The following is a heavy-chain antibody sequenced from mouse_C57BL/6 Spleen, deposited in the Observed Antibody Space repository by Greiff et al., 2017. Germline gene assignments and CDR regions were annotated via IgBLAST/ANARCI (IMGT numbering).Heavy chain of an antibody. V-gene: IGHV1-64*01. CDR3: AREGGGYGSSPSWVAY. D-gene: IGHD1-1*01. CDR1: GYTFTSYW. CDR2: IHPNSGST. J-gene: IGHJ3*01. Sequence: QVQLQQPGAELVKPGASVKLSCKASGYTFTSYWMHWVKQRPGQGLEWIGMIHPNSGSTNYNEKFKSKATLTVDKSSSTAYMQLSSLTSEDSAVYYGAREGGGYGSSPSWVAYWGQGTLVTGSA.